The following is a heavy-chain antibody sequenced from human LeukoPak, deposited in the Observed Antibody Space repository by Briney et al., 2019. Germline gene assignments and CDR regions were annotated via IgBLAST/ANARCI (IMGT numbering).Heavy chain of an antibody. D-gene: IGHD3-10*01. J-gene: IGHJ4*02. Sequence: PGGSLRLSCAASGFTFSSYSMNWVRQAPGKGLEWVSAISGSGGSTYYADSVKGRFTISRDNSKNTLYLQMNSLRAEDTAVYYCAKGGSGSYLRTRSFDYWGQGTLVTVSS. CDR2: ISGSGGST. V-gene: IGHV3-23*01. CDR3: AKGGSGSYLRTRSFDY. CDR1: GFTFSSYS.